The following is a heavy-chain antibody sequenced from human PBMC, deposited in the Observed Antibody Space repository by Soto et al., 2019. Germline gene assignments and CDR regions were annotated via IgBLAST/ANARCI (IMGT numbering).Heavy chain of an antibody. J-gene: IGHJ6*02. CDR2: ISYDGSNK. D-gene: IGHD2-15*01. Sequence: GGSLRLSCAASGFTFSSYATHWVRQAPGKGLEWVAVISYDGSNKYYADSVKGRFTISRDNSKNTLYLQMNSLRAEDTAVYYCARGLGYCSGGSCYFLNYYYGMDVWGQGTTVTVSS. V-gene: IGHV3-30-3*01. CDR1: GFTFSSYA. CDR3: ARGLGYCSGGSCYFLNYYYGMDV.